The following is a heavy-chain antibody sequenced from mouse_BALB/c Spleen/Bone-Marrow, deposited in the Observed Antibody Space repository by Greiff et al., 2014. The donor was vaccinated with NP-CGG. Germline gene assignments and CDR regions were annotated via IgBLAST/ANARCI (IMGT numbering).Heavy chain of an antibody. CDR2: IHYSGST. Sequence: EVKLEESGPDLVKPSQSLSLTCTVTGYSITSGYGWHWIRQFPGNKLEWMGYIHYSGSTNYNPSLKSRISITRDTSKNQFFLQLNSVTTEDTATYYCARSTMITTVDYWGQGTTLTVSS. D-gene: IGHD2-4*01. J-gene: IGHJ2*01. CDR1: GYSITSGYG. V-gene: IGHV3-1*02. CDR3: ARSTMITTVDY.